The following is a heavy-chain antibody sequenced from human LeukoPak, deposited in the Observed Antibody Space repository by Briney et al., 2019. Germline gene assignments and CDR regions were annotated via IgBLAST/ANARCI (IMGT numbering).Heavy chain of an antibody. CDR3: ARGSYSGSFMFDP. CDR1: GGSISSYY. Sequence: SETPSLTCTVSGGSISSYYWSWIRQPPGKGLEWIGYIYYSGSTNYNPSLKSRVTISVDTSKNQFSLKLSSVTAADTAVYYCARGSYSGSFMFDPWGQGTLVTVSS. J-gene: IGHJ5*02. V-gene: IGHV4-59*01. D-gene: IGHD1-26*01. CDR2: IYYSGST.